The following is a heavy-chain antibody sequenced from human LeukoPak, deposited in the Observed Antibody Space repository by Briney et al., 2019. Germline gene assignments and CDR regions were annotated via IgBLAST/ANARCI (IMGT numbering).Heavy chain of an antibody. J-gene: IGHJ4*02. Sequence: PGGSLRLSCAASGFTFSSYSMNWVRQAPGQGLEWVSYITSSSSTIYYADSVKGRFTVSRDNAKSSLYLRMNSLRDEDTAVYYCARGTYSSSLRGGDYWGQGTLVTVSS. D-gene: IGHD6-13*01. CDR1: GFTFSSYS. CDR2: ITSSSSTI. V-gene: IGHV3-48*02. CDR3: ARGTYSSSLRGGDY.